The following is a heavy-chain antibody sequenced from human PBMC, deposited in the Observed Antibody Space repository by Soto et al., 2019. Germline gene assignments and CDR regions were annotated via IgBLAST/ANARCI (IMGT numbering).Heavy chain of an antibody. CDR2: IYYSGST. Sequence: SETLSLTCSVSGADINSGGFTWTWIRQHAGKGLEWLGYIYYSGSTFFNPSLKGRVTISKDTSRNQFSLRLNSVTAADTAVYYCARAIVVTIGGMDVWGQGTTVTVSS. V-gene: IGHV4-30-4*08. J-gene: IGHJ6*02. D-gene: IGHD5-12*01. CDR1: GADINSGGFT. CDR3: ARAIVVTIGGMDV.